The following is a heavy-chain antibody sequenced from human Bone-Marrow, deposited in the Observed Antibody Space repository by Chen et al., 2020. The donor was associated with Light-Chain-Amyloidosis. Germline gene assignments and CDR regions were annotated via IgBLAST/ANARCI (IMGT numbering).Heavy chain of an antibody. CDR2: IKQDESEK. D-gene: IGHD3-16*01. CDR1: GFSIKDYW. CDR3: ARDRVTASGYYDS. Sequence: EVQLLESGGGLVQPGGSLTLSCVVSGFSIKDYWMTWVRQAPGRGLEWVANIKQDESEKYYVDSVKGRFTISRDNTKNSVYLQMNCLRAEDTALYYCARDRVTASGYYDSWGRGALVTVS. V-gene: IGHV3-7*01. J-gene: IGHJ5*02.